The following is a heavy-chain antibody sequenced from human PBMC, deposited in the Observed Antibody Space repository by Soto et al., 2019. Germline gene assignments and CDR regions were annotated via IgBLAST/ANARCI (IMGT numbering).Heavy chain of an antibody. CDR1: GFSFANYG. J-gene: IGHJ5*02. CDR2: IFYDGITK. CDR3: ATEYGNNGLDH. Sequence: QVQLVESGGGVVQPGKSLRLSCAASGFSFANYGLHWVRQAPGKGLEWVSFIFYDGITKYYGKAVKGRFTISRDDSKNTLYLQMNSLTAEDTAMYYCATEYGNNGLDHWGQGTLVTVSS. D-gene: IGHD1-1*01. V-gene: IGHV3-33*01.